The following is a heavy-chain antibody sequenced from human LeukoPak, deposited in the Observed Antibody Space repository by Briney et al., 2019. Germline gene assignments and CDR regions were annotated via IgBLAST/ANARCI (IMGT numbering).Heavy chain of an antibody. CDR2: ISSSSSYI. J-gene: IGHJ4*02. CDR3: ARDYCSGGSCRFDY. D-gene: IGHD2-15*01. V-gene: IGHV3-21*01. Sequence: PGGSLRLSCAASGFTFSSYAMSWVRQAPGKGLEWVSSISSSSSYIYYADSVKGRFTISRDNAKNSLYLQMNSLRAEDTAVYYCARDYCSGGSCRFDYWGQGTLVTVSS. CDR1: GFTFSSYA.